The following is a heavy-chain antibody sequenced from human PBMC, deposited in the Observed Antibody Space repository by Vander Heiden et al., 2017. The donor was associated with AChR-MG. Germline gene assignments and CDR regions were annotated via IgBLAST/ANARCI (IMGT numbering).Heavy chain of an antibody. CDR2: IDWDDDK. Sequence: QVTLRESGPALVKPTQTLTLTCTFSGFSLSTSGMCVSWIRQPPGKALEWLALIDWDDDKYYSTSLKTRLTISKDTSKNQVVLTMTNMDPVDTATYYCARIQPGYSSGWYEFDPWGQGTLVIVSS. CDR3: ARIQPGYSSGWYEFDP. CDR1: GFSLSTSGMC. D-gene: IGHD6-19*01. J-gene: IGHJ5*02. V-gene: IGHV2-70*01.